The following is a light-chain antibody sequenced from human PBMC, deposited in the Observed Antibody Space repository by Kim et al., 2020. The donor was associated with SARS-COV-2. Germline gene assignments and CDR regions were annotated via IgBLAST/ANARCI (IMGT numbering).Light chain of an antibody. CDR1: QSVSTS. J-gene: IGKJ4*01. CDR3: QHREDWPLT. Sequence: EIVLTQSPATLSLSPGERATLSCRASQSVSTSVAWFQHKPGQAPRLLIHDASYRATGIPARFSGSGSGTDFTLTITGLQAEDFAVYYCQHREDWPLTIGGGTKVDI. CDR2: DAS. V-gene: IGKV3-11*01.